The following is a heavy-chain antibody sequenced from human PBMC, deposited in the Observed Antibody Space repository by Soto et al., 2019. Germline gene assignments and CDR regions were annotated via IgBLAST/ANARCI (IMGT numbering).Heavy chain of an antibody. V-gene: IGHV3-74*01. CDR2: INSDGSST. CDR1: GFTFSSYW. D-gene: IGHD4-17*01. J-gene: IGHJ4*02. CDR3: ARGHGDYVDY. Sequence: GGSLRLSCAASGFTFSSYWMHWVRQAPGKGLVWVSRINSDGSSTSYADSVKGRFTTSRDYAKNTLYLQVNSLRAEDTAVYYCARGHGDYVDYWGQGTQVTVSS.